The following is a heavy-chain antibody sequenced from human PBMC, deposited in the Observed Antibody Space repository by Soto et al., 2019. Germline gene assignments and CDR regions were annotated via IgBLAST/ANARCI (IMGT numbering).Heavy chain of an antibody. J-gene: IGHJ6*02. CDR1: GFTFSIYG. CDR3: AKDLVGGVRYYYGMDV. CDR2: ISYDGSNK. V-gene: IGHV3-30*18. Sequence: GGSLRLSCAASGFTFSIYGMHWVRHAPGKGLEWVAVISYDGSNKYYADSVKGRFTISRDNSKNTLYLQMNSLRAEDTAVYYCAKDLVGGVRYYYGMDVWGQGTTVTVSS. D-gene: IGHD1-26*01.